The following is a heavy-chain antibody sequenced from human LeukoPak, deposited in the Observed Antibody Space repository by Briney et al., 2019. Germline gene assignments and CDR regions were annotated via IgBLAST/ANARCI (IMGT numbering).Heavy chain of an antibody. Sequence: PGGSLRLSCAASGFTFSDYWMTWVRQAPGKGLEWVANIKQDGSEGYYVDSVKGRFTVSRDNAKSSLYLQLNSLRAEDTAVYYCAGPIGTHYDILTGYYDYWGQGTLVTVSS. CDR2: IKQDGSEG. CDR3: AGPIGTHYDILTGYYDY. V-gene: IGHV3-7*01. D-gene: IGHD3-9*01. CDR1: GFTFSDYW. J-gene: IGHJ4*02.